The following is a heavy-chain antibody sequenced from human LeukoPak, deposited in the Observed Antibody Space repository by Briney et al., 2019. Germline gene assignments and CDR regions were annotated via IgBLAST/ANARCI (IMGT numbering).Heavy chain of an antibody. Sequence: SETLSLTCTVSGGSISSYYWSWIRQPPGKGLEWIGYIYYSGSTNYNPSLKSRVTISVDTSKNQFSLKLSSVTAADTAVYYCARLYRGWGYYFDYWGQGTLVTVSS. V-gene: IGHV4-59*01. CDR1: GGSISSYY. J-gene: IGHJ4*02. CDR3: ARLYRGWGYYFDY. D-gene: IGHD1-26*01. CDR2: IYYSGST.